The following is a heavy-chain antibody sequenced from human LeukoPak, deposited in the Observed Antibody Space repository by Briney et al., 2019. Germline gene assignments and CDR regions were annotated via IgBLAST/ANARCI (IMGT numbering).Heavy chain of an antibody. CDR2: IFYRGTT. D-gene: IGHD2-2*01. Sequence: SETLSLTCSVSGGSISTSNYYWGWIRQPPGKGLEWIATIFYRGTTNYNPSLRGRVTISVDTSKNQFSLNLTSVTAADTAVYYCARRYCSSTSCLSFDYWGQGTLVTVSS. V-gene: IGHV4-39*07. CDR1: GGSISTSNYY. J-gene: IGHJ4*02. CDR3: ARRYCSSTSCLSFDY.